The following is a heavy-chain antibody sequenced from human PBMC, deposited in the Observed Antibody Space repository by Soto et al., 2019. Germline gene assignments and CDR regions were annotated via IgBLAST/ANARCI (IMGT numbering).Heavy chain of an antibody. CDR2: IYSSGST. CDR1: GGSFSTYY. Sequence: PSETLSLTCTVSGGSFSTYYWSWIRQPAGKGLEWIGRIYSSGSTNYNPSLKSRVTMSVDTSKNQFSLKLSSVTAADTAVYYCARDMYCSGGNCQEYYFDYWGQGPLVTVSS. V-gene: IGHV4-4*07. D-gene: IGHD2-15*01. J-gene: IGHJ4*02. CDR3: ARDMYCSGGNCQEYYFDY.